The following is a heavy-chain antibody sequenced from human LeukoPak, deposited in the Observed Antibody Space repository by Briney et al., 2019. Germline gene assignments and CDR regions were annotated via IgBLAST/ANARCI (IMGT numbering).Heavy chain of an antibody. D-gene: IGHD3-10*01. Sequence: ASVKVSCKASGYTFTSYDINWVQQATGQGLEWMGWMNPNSGNTGYAQKFQGRVTMTRNTSISTAYMELSRLRSDDTAVYYCARDNTMVRGIDWGQGTLVTVSS. J-gene: IGHJ4*02. CDR2: MNPNSGNT. V-gene: IGHV1-8*01. CDR1: GYTFTSYD. CDR3: ARDNTMVRGID.